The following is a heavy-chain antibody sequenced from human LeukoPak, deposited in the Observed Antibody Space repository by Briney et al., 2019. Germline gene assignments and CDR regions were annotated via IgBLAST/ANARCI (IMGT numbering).Heavy chain of an antibody. Sequence: GGSLRLSCAASGFTFSDYSMNWIRQAPGKGLEWVSYISSRSVYTNYADSVQGRFTISRDNAKNSLYLEMNSLRAADTAVYYCARDPRYCSGGNCFLGRFFDYWGLGTLVTVSP. CDR2: ISSRSVYT. CDR1: GFTFSDYS. J-gene: IGHJ4*02. V-gene: IGHV3-11*06. D-gene: IGHD2-15*01. CDR3: ARDPRYCSGGNCFLGRFFDY.